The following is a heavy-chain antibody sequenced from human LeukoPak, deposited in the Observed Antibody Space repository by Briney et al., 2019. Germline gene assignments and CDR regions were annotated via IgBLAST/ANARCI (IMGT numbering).Heavy chain of an antibody. V-gene: IGHV1-18*01. CDR3: ARARRLRFLEWTPDFDY. Sequence: GASVKVSCKASGYTFTSYGISRVRQAPGQGLEWMGWISAYNGNTNYAQKVQGRVTMTTDTSTSTAYMELRSLRPDDTAVYYCARARRLRFLEWTPDFDYWGQGTLVTVSS. J-gene: IGHJ4*02. D-gene: IGHD3-3*01. CDR2: ISAYNGNT. CDR1: GYTFTSYG.